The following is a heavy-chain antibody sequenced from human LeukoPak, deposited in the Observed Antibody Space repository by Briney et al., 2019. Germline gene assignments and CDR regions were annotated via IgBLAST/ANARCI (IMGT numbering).Heavy chain of an antibody. Sequence: GSSVKVSCKASGGTFSSYAISRVRQAPGQGLEWMGRINPNSGGTNYAQKFQGRVTMTRDTSISTVYMELSRLRSDDTAVYYCARVGYYESSGYYEYWGQGTLVTVSS. CDR1: GGTFSSYA. CDR3: ARVGYYESSGYYEY. V-gene: IGHV1-2*06. D-gene: IGHD3-22*01. CDR2: INPNSGGT. J-gene: IGHJ4*02.